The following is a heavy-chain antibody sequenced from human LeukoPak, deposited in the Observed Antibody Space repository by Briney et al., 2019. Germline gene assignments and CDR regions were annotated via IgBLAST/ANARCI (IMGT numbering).Heavy chain of an antibody. V-gene: IGHV5-51*01. J-gene: IGHJ4*02. CDR3: ARHDDLFDC. CDR2: IYPGDSDI. Sequence: GESLKISCKGSGYSFISYWIGWVRQMPGKGLEWMGIIYPGDSDIRYSPSFEGQVRISADKSVSTAYLQWRSLKASDTAMYYCARHDDLFDCWGQGTLVTVSS. CDR1: GYSFISYW. D-gene: IGHD2-21*02.